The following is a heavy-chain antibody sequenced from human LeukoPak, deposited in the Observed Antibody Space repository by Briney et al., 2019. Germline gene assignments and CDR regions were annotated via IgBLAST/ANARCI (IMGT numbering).Heavy chain of an antibody. CDR1: GFTFSSYW. V-gene: IGHV3-74*01. CDR2: IKNDGSDT. J-gene: IGHJ6*03. Sequence: GGSLRLSCAASGFTFSSYWMHWVRQAPGKGLVWVSRIKNDGSDTTNADSVKGRFTISRDNARNTVYLQMISLRVEDSAVYYCTRDRNHYYMDVWGKGTTVTVSS. CDR3: TRDRNHYYMDV.